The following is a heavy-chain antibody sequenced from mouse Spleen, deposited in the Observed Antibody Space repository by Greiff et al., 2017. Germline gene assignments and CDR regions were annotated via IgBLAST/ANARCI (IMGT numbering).Heavy chain of an antibody. Sequence: VKLMESGPGLVAPSQSLSITCTVSGFSLTSYGVHWVRQPPGKGLEWLVVIWSDGSTTYNSALKSRLSISKDNSKSQVFLKMNSLQTDDTAMYYCARNSNWDYAMDYWGQGTSVTVSS. CDR3: ARNSNWDYAMDY. CDR2: IWSDGST. D-gene: IGHD4-1*01. V-gene: IGHV2-6*02. J-gene: IGHJ4*01. CDR1: GFSLTSYG.